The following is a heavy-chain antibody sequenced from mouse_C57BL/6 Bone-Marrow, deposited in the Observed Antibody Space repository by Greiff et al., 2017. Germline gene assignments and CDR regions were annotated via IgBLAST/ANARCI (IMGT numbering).Heavy chain of an antibody. CDR1: GFTFSSYT. Sequence: EVNVVESGGGLVKPGGSLKLSCAASGFTFSSYTMSWVRQTPEKRLQWVAAISGGGGNTSYPDSVKGRFTISRDNDKNILYLQMSSLRSEDTALYYCSRQVTTVLATKYFDVWGTGTTVTVSS. CDR2: ISGGGGNT. J-gene: IGHJ1*03. CDR3: SRQVTTVLATKYFDV. V-gene: IGHV5-9*01. D-gene: IGHD1-1*01.